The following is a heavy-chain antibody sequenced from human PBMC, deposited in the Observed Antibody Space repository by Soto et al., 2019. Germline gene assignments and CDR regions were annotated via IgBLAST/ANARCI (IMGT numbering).Heavy chain of an antibody. CDR1: GYTVTNYY. Sequence: ASVKVSCKAYGYTVTNYYVQWVRQAPGQGLEWMGVIHPDGGHTTYSQKFQDRVTMTRDTFTSTIYMELSSLRSEDTAVYYCARGDNDYWGQGTLVTVSS. V-gene: IGHV1-46*01. J-gene: IGHJ4*02. CDR3: ARGDNDY. CDR2: IHPDGGHT.